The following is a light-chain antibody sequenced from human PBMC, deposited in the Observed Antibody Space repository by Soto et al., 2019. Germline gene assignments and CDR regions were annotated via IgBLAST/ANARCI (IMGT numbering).Light chain of an antibody. Sequence: EIVLTQSPGTLSLSPGERATLSCRASQSVSSSYLAWYQLKPGQAPRLLIYGASTRATGIPARFTGSGSGTEFILTITSLQSEDSAVYYCQEYNTWPWTFGQGTKVDIK. CDR2: GAS. V-gene: IGKV3-15*01. CDR3: QEYNTWPWT. CDR1: QSVSSSY. J-gene: IGKJ1*01.